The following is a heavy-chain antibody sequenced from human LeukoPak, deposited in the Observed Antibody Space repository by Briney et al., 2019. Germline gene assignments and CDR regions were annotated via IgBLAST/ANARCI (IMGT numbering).Heavy chain of an antibody. V-gene: IGHV5-10-1*01. CDR2: IDPSDSYT. CDR1: GYIFTNYW. Sequence: GESLKISCKGSGYIFTNYWISWVRQMPGKGLEWMGRIDPSDSYTNYSPSFQGHVTISGDKSISIAYLQWGSLKASDTAMYYCARHAHYYDSSGYYPAVGGMDVWGQGTTVTVSS. CDR3: ARHAHYYDSSGYYPAVGGMDV. J-gene: IGHJ6*02. D-gene: IGHD3-22*01.